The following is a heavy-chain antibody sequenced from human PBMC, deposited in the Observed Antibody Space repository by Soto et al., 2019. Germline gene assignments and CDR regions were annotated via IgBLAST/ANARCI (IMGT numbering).Heavy chain of an antibody. CDR1: GFTFSIYA. D-gene: IGHD4-17*01. J-gene: IGHJ1*01. Sequence: GGSLRLSCAASGFTFSIYAMHWVRHAPGKGLEWVTVISYDGNNKYYADSVEGRFTISRDNSKNTLYLQMNSLRTEDTGVYYCARSQQTTVISPLADHWGQGTLVTVSS. CDR2: ISYDGNNK. V-gene: IGHV3-30-3*01. CDR3: ARSQQTTVISPLADH.